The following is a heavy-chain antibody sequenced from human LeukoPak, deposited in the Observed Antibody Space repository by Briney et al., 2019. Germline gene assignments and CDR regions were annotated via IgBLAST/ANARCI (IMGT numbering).Heavy chain of an antibody. CDR1: GYTFTSDG. CDR2: IGTYKGNT. D-gene: IGHD3-22*01. J-gene: IGHJ6*02. CDR3: ARTPGMVVVKTFYCMDV. Sequence: ASVKVSSTTSGYTFTSDGISWVRQAPGHRLEWMGWIGTYKGNTNYAQMFQGRVTMTTDTSTRTAYMELKNLRSDDTAVYYCARTPGMVVVKTFYCMDVWGQGTTVTVSS. V-gene: IGHV1-18*01.